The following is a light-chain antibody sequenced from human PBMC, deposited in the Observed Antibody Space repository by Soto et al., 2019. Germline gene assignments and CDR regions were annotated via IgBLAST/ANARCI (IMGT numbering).Light chain of an antibody. CDR3: QQYNNWPLT. CDR1: QSVSSN. V-gene: IGKV3-15*01. Sequence: EIVLKQSRATLSVSPGARATISCRASQSVSSNLAWYQQKPGQAPRLLIYGASTRATGIPASFSGSGSGTEFTLTISSLQSEDFAVYYCQQYNNWPLTFGGGTKVDI. J-gene: IGKJ4*01. CDR2: GAS.